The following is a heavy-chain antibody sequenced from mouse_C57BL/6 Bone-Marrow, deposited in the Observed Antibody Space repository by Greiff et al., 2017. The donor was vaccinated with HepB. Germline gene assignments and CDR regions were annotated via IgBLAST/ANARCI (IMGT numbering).Heavy chain of an antibody. CDR3: ARRRDYYGSSWCYAMDY. J-gene: IGHJ4*01. D-gene: IGHD1-1*01. V-gene: IGHV1-55*01. CDR1: GYTFTSYW. Sequence: VQLQQPGAELVKPGASVKMSCKASGYTFTSYWITWVKQRPGQGLEWIGDIYPGSGSTNYNEKFKSKATLTVDTSSSTAYMQLSSLTSEDSAVYYCARRRDYYGSSWCYAMDYWGQGTSVTVSS. CDR2: IYPGSGST.